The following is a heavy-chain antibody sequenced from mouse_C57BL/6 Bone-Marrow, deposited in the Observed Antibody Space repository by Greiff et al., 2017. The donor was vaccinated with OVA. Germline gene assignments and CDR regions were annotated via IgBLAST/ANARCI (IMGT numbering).Heavy chain of an antibody. J-gene: IGHJ3*01. V-gene: IGHV1-19*01. Sequence: VHVKQSGPVLVKPGASVKMSCKASGYTFTDYYMNWVKQSHGKSLEWIGVINPYNGGTSYNQKFKGKATLTVDTSSSTAYMELNSLTSEDSAVYYCARRDYGSGAWFAYWGQGTLVTVSA. D-gene: IGHD1-1*01. CDR2: INPYNGGT. CDR3: ARRDYGSGAWFAY. CDR1: GYTFTDYY.